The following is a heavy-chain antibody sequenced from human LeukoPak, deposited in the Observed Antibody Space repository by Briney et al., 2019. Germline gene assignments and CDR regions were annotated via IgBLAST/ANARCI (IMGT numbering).Heavy chain of an antibody. CDR3: ARERDCSSTSCYAGAFDI. CDR1: GGSISSSSYY. CDR2: IYYSGST. D-gene: IGHD2-2*01. J-gene: IGHJ3*02. V-gene: IGHV4-39*02. Sequence: SETLSLTCTVSGGSISSSSYYWGWIRQPPGKGLEWIGSIYYSGSTYYNPSLKSRVTISVDTSKNQFSLKLSSVTAADTAVYYCARERDCSSTSCYAGAFDIWGQGTMVTVSS.